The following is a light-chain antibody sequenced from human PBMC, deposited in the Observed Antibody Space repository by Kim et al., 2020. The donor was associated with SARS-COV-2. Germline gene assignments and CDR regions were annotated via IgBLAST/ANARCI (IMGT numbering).Light chain of an antibody. Sequence: GQSVTLSCAGSSSVIGGYNYVSWYQQHPGKAPKLMIYDVTKRPSGVPDRFSGSKSGNTAYLTIAGLQAEDEADYYCCSYAGTYTYVFGSGTKVTVL. V-gene: IGLV2-11*01. CDR3: CSYAGTYTYV. CDR2: DVT. J-gene: IGLJ1*01. CDR1: SSVIGGYNY.